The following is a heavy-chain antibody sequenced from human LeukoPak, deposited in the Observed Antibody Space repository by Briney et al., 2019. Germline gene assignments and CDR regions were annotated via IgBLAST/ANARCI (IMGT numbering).Heavy chain of an antibody. J-gene: IGHJ4*02. CDR2: ISWNSGSI. CDR1: GFTFDDYA. CDR3: AKDLYSEYSSGWYDY. D-gene: IGHD6-19*01. Sequence: GGSLRLSCAASGFTFDDYAMHWDRQAPGKGLEWVSGISWNSGSIGYADSVKGRFTISRDNAKNSLYLQMNSLRAEDTALYYCAKDLYSEYSSGWYDYWGQGTLVTVSS. V-gene: IGHV3-9*01.